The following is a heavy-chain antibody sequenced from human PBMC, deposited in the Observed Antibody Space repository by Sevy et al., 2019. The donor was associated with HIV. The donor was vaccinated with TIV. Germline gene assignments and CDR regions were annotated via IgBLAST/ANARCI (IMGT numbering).Heavy chain of an antibody. V-gene: IGHV3-7*01. CDR2: INEDGSRL. CDR1: GFTFSDSW. J-gene: IGHJ4*02. Sequence: GGSLRLSCVASGFTFSDSWMTWVRQAPGKGLERIAFINEDGSRLGYVDSVRGRFTISRENTKNSLYLQMNSPRAEDTTVYFCARDRAYSALDYWGQGTLVTVSS. D-gene: IGHD5-18*01. CDR3: ARDRAYSALDY.